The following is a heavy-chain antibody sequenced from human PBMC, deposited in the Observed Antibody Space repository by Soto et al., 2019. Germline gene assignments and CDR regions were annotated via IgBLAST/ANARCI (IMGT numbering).Heavy chain of an antibody. CDR2: ISPNSGGT. CDR1: GYTFTGYS. V-gene: IGHV1-2*02. J-gene: IGHJ3*02. CDR3: ARVLGVPDAFDI. Sequence: GASVKVSCKASGYTFTGYSMHWVRQAPGQGLEWMGWISPNSGGTNYAQKFQGRVTMTRDTSISTAYMELSRLRSDDTAVYYCARVLGVPDAFDIWGQGTMVTVSS.